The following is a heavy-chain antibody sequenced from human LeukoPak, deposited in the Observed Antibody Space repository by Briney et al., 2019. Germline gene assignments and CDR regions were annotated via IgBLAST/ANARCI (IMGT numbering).Heavy chain of an antibody. V-gene: IGHV4-38-2*01. D-gene: IGHD2-2*01. CDR2: IYHSGST. Sequence: PSETLSLTCAVSGYSISSGYYWGWIRQPPGKGLEWIGTIYHSGSTYYNPSLKSRVTISVDTSKNQFSLKLSSVTAADTAVYYCARHPVVVRAPDYWGQGTLVTVSS. J-gene: IGHJ4*02. CDR1: GYSISSGYY. CDR3: ARHPVVVRAPDY.